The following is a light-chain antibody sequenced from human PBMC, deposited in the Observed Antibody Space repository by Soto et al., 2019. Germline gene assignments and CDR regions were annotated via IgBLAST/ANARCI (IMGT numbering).Light chain of an antibody. CDR1: SSDVEAYNL. CDR3: SSYTNNTTLV. V-gene: IGLV2-14*02. J-gene: IGLJ3*02. Sequence: QSALTQPASLSGSPGQSITLSCTGTSSDVEAYNLVSWYQHHPGRAPKLFILDVSDRPSGVSSRFSGSKSGNTASLTISGLQAEDEAFYYCSSYTNNTTLVFGGGTKVTVL. CDR2: DVS.